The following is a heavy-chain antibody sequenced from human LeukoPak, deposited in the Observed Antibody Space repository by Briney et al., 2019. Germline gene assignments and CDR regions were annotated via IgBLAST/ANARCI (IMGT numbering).Heavy chain of an antibody. CDR1: GGSISSYY. V-gene: IGHV4-59*01. J-gene: IGHJ4*02. Sequence: SETLSLTCTVSGGSISSYYWSWIRQPPGKGLEWIGYIYYSGSTNYNPSLKSRVTISVDTSKNQFSLKLSSVTAADTAVYYCARGGSSGWLDWGQGTLVTVSS. CDR3: ARGGSSGWLD. CDR2: IYYSGST. D-gene: IGHD6-19*01.